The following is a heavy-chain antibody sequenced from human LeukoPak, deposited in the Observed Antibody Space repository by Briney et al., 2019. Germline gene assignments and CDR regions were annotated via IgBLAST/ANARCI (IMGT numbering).Heavy chain of an antibody. CDR3: AKQGRDWLRDYYYYMDV. V-gene: IGHV3-30*02. CDR1: GFTFSSYG. CDR2: IRSDGSNK. Sequence: GGSLRLSCAASGFTFSSYGMHWVRQAPGKGLEWVAFIRSDGSNKYYADSVKGRFTISRDNSKLYLQMNSLRAEDTAVYYCAKQGRDWLRDYYYYMDVWGKGTTVTISS. J-gene: IGHJ6*03. D-gene: IGHD3-9*01.